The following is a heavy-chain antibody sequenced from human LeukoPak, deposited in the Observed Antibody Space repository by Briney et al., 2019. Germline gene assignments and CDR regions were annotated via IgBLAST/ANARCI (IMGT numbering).Heavy chain of an antibody. D-gene: IGHD6-13*01. J-gene: IGHJ4*02. CDR3: AKASIVAAAGFYYFDY. CDR1: GFTFSSYW. V-gene: IGHV3-7*03. CDR2: IKQDGSEK. Sequence: GGSLRLSCAASGFTFSSYWMSWVRQAPGKGLEWVANIKQDGSEKYYVDSVKGRFTISRDNAKNSLYLQMNSLRAEDTALYYCAKASIVAAAGFYYFDYWGQGTLVTVSS.